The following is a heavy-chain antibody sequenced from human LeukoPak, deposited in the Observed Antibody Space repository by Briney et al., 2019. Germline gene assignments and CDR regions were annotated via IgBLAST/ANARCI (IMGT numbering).Heavy chain of an antibody. CDR2: INPNSGGT. D-gene: IGHD3-10*01. CDR1: GYTFTAYY. V-gene: IGHV1-2*02. J-gene: IGHJ5*02. CDR3: ARDKQLRRITMVRGVIGFDP. Sequence: ASVKVSCKASGYTFTAYYMHWVRQAPGQGLEWMGWINPNSGGTNYAQKFQGRVTMTRDTSISTAYMELSRLRSDDTAVYYCARDKQLRRITMVRGVIGFDPWGQGTLVTVSS.